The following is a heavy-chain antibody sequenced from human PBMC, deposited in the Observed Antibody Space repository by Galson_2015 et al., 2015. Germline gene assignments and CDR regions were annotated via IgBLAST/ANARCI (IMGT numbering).Heavy chain of an antibody. CDR2: ISGSGGST. CDR1: GFTFSSYA. J-gene: IGHJ1*01. D-gene: IGHD4/OR15-4a*01. V-gene: IGHV3-23*01. Sequence: SLRLSCAASGFTFSSYAMSWVRQAPEKGLEWVSAISGSGGSTYYADSVKGRFTISRDNSKNTLYLQMNSLRAEDTALYYCAKGPDYASIQHWGQGTLVTVSS. CDR3: AKGPDYASIQH.